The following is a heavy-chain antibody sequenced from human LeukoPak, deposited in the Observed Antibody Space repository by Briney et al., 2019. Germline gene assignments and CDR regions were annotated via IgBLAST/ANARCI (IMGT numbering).Heavy chain of an antibody. V-gene: IGHV4-59*08. CDR2: IYYSGST. CDR3: AIMDPEGEQARGLDY. Sequence: SETLSLTCTVSSGSISSYYWSWIRQPPGKGLEWIGYIYYSGSTNYNPSLKSRVTMSVDTSKNQFSLKLSSATAADTAVYYCAIMDPEGEQARGLDYWGKGTLVTVAS. D-gene: IGHD3-16*01. J-gene: IGHJ4*02. CDR1: SGSISSYY.